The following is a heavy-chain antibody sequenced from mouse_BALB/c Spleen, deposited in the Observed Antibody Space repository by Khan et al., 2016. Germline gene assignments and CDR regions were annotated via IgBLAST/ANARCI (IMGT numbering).Heavy chain of an antibody. CDR1: GFNIKDTY. CDR2: IDPANGNT. CDR3: TRGGYGWFAY. V-gene: IGHV14-3*02. D-gene: IGHD2-14*01. Sequence: VQLQQSGAELVKPGASVKLSCTASGFNIKDTYMHWVKQRPEQGLEWLGRIDPANGNTKYDPKFQDKATVTSETSSNTAYLQLSSLAAEDAAVYYGTRGGYGWFAYWGQGTLVTVSA. J-gene: IGHJ3*01.